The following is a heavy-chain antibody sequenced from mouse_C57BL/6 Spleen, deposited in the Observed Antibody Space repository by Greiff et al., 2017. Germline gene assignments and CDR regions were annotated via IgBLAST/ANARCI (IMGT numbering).Heavy chain of an antibody. Sequence: EVQVVESGGGLVKPGGSLKLSCAASGFTFSDYGMHWVRQAPEKGLEWVAYISSGSSTIYYADTVKGRFTISRDNAKNTLFLQMTSLRSEDTAMYYCARDYDYLVGYFDVWGTGTTVTVSS. CDR1: GFTFSDYG. CDR2: ISSGSSTI. CDR3: ARDYDYLVGYFDV. D-gene: IGHD2-4*01. V-gene: IGHV5-17*01. J-gene: IGHJ1*03.